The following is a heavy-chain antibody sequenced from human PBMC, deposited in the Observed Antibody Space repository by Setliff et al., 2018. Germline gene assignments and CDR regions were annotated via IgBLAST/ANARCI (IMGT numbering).Heavy chain of an antibody. V-gene: IGHV3-7*01. Sequence: PGGSLRLSCAASGFTFSNCWVSWVRQAPGKGLEWVASIKPDGSEKYYVDSVKGRFTISRDNAKNSLSLQMNSLSTEDTAVYYCVGAGTYSYWGQGTLVTVSS. D-gene: IGHD3-10*01. J-gene: IGHJ4*02. CDR3: VGAGTYSY. CDR2: IKPDGSEK. CDR1: GFTFSNCW.